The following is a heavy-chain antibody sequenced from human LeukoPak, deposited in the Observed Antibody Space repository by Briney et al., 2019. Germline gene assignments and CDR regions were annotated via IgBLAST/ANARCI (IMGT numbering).Heavy chain of an antibody. CDR1: GFTFSNAW. CDR3: AKDLTRGEIGIVVRGPVD. V-gene: IGHV3-30*18. Sequence: PGGSLRLSCAASGFTFSNAWLHWVRQAPGKGLEWVALISYDGSNDYYADSVKGRFTISRDNSKNTLYLQMNSLRTEDTAVYYCAKDLTRGEIGIVVRGPVDWGQGTLVTVSS. CDR2: ISYDGSND. J-gene: IGHJ4*02. D-gene: IGHD2-2*01.